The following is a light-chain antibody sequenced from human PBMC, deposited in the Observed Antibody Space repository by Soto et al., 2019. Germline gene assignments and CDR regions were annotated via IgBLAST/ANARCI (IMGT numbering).Light chain of an antibody. CDR2: DTS. V-gene: IGKV1-39*01. CDR3: QETSSAPFT. J-gene: IGKJ3*01. CDR1: QNINTY. Sequence: DIQLTQSPSSLSASVGDRVTMTCGASQNINTYLNWYQQKAGKAPKLLIFDTSTLQSGFPSRFSGSGSRTHFTLTIRTLQHAHFATCYSQETSSAPFTFGPGAPVHI.